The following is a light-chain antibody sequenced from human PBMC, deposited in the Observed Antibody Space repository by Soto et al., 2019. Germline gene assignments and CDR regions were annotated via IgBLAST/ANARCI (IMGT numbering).Light chain of an antibody. CDR1: QTISSW. V-gene: IGKV1-5*03. Sequence: DIQMTQSPSTLSGSVGDRATITCRASQTISSWLAWYQQKPRKAPKLLIYKASTIKSGVPSRFSGSGSGTEFTLTISSLQPDDFATYYCQHYSSYSEAFGQGTKVELK. J-gene: IGKJ1*01. CDR2: KAS. CDR3: QHYSSYSEA.